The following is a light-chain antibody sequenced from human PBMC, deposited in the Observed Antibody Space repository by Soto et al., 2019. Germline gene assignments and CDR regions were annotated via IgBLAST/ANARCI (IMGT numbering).Light chain of an antibody. Sequence: AIRMTQSPSSFSASTGDRVTITCRASQDISNSLAWYQQKPGEAPNLLIYSASTLQSGVPSRFSGSGSGSDFTLTISGLQSEDFATYYCQQYYSYPPSFTFGPGTKVEI. J-gene: IGKJ3*01. V-gene: IGKV1-8*01. CDR3: QQYYSYPPSFT. CDR1: QDISNS. CDR2: SAS.